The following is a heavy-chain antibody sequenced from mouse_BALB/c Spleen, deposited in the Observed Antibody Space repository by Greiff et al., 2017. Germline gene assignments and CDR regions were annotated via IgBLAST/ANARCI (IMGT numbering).Heavy chain of an antibody. V-gene: IGHV1-14*01. Sequence: EVQLQQSGAELVRPGVSVKISCKGSGYTFTSYVMHWVKQKPGQGLEWIGYINPYNDGTKYNEKFKGKATLTSDKSSSTAYMELSSLTSEDSAVYYCARGGYFFDYWGQGTTLTVSS. D-gene: IGHD3-1*01. CDR1: GYTFTSYV. CDR3: ARGGYFFDY. J-gene: IGHJ2*01. CDR2: INPYNDGT.